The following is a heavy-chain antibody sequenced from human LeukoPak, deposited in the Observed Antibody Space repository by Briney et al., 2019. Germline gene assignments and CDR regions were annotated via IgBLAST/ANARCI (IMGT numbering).Heavy chain of an antibody. CDR3: ARRIYDSSGYYYYYYGMDV. D-gene: IGHD3-22*01. CDR1: GGSISSGGYS. J-gene: IGHJ6*02. V-gene: IGHV4-30-2*01. CDR2: IYHSGST. Sequence: KTSETLPLTCAVSGGSISSGGYSWSWIRQPPGKGLEWIGYIYHSGSTYYNPSLKSRVTISVDRSKNQFSLKLSSVTAADTAVYYCARRIYDSSGYYYYYYGMDVWGQGTTVTVSS.